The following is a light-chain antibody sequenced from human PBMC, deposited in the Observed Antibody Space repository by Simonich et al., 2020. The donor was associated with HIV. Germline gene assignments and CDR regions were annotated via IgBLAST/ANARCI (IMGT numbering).Light chain of an antibody. V-gene: IGLV2-14*03. CDR3: NSYTSSTTLL. J-gene: IGLJ2*01. CDR1: SSDVGDYNY. Sequence: QSALTQPASVSGSPGQSITISCTGTSSDVGDYNYVPWYQHHPGNPPKHMIYDVSKRPSGVSNRFSGSKSGNTASLTISGLQAEDEADYYCNSYTSSTTLLFGGGTKLTVL. CDR2: DVS.